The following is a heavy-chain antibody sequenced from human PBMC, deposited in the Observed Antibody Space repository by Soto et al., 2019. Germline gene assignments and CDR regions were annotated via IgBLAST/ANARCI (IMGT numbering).Heavy chain of an antibody. CDR1: GYTFTSYG. CDR2: ISAYNGNT. CDR3: ARVVGVVPAAMRLNWFDP. V-gene: IGHV1-18*04. J-gene: IGHJ5*02. Sequence: ASVKVSCKASGYTFTSYGISWVRQAPGQGLEWMGWISAYNGNTNYAQKLQGRVTMTTDTSTSTAYMELRSLRSDDTAVYYCARVVGVVPAAMRLNWFDPWGQGTLVTVS. D-gene: IGHD2-2*01.